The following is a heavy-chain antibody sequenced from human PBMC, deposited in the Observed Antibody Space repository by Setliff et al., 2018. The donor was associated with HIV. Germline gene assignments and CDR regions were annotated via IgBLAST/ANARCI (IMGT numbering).Heavy chain of an antibody. J-gene: IGHJ5*02. CDR2: IHHTGIT. CDR1: GYSISSGYY. D-gene: IGHD6-13*01. CDR3: ARGTRSSLNWFDP. V-gene: IGHV4-38-2*02. Sequence: PSETLSLTCSVSGYSISSGYYWSWVRQSPGKGLEWIATIHHTGITYYNPSLDSRVAISVDTSTNHFSLHVYSVTAADTAVYFCARGTRSSLNWFDPWGQGTLVTVSS.